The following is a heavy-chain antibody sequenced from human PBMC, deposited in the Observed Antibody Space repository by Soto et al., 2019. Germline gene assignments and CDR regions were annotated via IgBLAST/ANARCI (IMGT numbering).Heavy chain of an antibody. V-gene: IGHV3-53*04. CDR2: IYSGGST. J-gene: IGHJ3*02. CDR3: ARVREEWELRGGAFDI. D-gene: IGHD1-26*01. Sequence: PGGSLRLSCAASGFTVSSNYMSWVRQAPGKGLEWVSVIYSGGSTYYADSVKGRFTISRHNSKNTLYLQMNSLRAEDTAVYYCARVREEWELRGGAFDIWGQGTMVTVSS. CDR1: GFTVSSNY.